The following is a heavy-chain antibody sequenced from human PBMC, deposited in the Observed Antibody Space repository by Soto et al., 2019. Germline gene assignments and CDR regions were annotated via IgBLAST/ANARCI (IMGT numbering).Heavy chain of an antibody. J-gene: IGHJ6*02. D-gene: IGHD5-12*01. Sequence: GASVKVSCKASGYTFTSYYMHWVRQAPGQGLEWMGWINASNGNTKYSQKFQGRVTITRDTSASTAYMELSSLRSEDTAVYYCARSGYDYYYYYYGMDVWGQGTTVTVSS. CDR3: ARSGYDYYYYYYGMDV. V-gene: IGHV1-3*01. CDR1: GYTFTSYY. CDR2: INASNGNT.